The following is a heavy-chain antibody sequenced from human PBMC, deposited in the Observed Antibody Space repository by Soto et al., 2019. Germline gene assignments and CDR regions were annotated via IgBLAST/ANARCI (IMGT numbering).Heavy chain of an antibody. Sequence: QVHLVQSGAELKKPGASVKVSCKGSGYAFTTYGITWVRQAPGQGLEWMGWISAHNGNTNYAQKLQGRVTVTRDTSTSTAYMELRSLRSDDTAVYYCARGRYGEYWGQRALVTVSS. D-gene: IGHD3-10*01. CDR3: ARGRYGEY. CDR2: ISAHNGNT. J-gene: IGHJ4*02. V-gene: IGHV1-18*01. CDR1: GYAFTTYG.